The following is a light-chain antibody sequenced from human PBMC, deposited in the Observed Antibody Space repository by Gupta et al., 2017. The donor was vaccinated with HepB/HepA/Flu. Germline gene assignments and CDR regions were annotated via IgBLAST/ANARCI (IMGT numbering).Light chain of an antibody. CDR2: AAS. Sequence: DIQLTQSPSFLSASVGDRVIITCRASQGISSSLAWFQQKPGRAPNLLIYAASTLESGVPSRFSGSGSGTEFTLTISSLQPEDFATYYCQQMSSYPITFGHGTKVDVK. CDR1: QGISSS. V-gene: IGKV1-9*01. CDR3: QQMSSYPIT. J-gene: IGKJ3*01.